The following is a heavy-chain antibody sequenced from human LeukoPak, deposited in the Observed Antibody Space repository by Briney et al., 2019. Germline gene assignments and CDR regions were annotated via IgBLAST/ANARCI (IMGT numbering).Heavy chain of an antibody. V-gene: IGHV3-23*01. CDR3: ARDVTPYYYMDV. Sequence: AGGSLRLSCAASGFTFSSHGMNWVRQAPGKGLEWVSGITGSGGNRYYADSVKGRFTISRDNSKNSLYLQMNSLRAEDTAVYYCARDVTPYYYMDVWGKGTTVTISS. CDR1: GFTFSSHG. J-gene: IGHJ6*03. CDR2: ITGSGGNR. D-gene: IGHD3-16*02.